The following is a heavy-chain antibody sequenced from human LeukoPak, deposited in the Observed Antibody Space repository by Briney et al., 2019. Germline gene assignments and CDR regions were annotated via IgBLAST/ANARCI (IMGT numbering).Heavy chain of an antibody. CDR2: IYYSGST. J-gene: IGHJ6*02. D-gene: IGHD2-2*01. CDR1: GGSISSGGYY. Sequence: SETLSLTCTVSGGSISSGGYYWSWIRQHPGKGLEWIGYIYYSGSTYYNPSLKSRVTISVDTSKNQFSLKLSSVTAADTAVYYCARGTPPDYGMDVWGQGTTVRLL. CDR3: ARGTPPDYGMDV. V-gene: IGHV4-31*03.